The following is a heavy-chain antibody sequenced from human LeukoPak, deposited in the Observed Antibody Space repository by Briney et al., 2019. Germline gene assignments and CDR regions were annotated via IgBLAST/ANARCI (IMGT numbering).Heavy chain of an antibody. CDR3: AKDVFELRYFDGWFDP. CDR1: GFTFSSYA. CDR2: ISGSGGST. Sequence: PRGSLRLSCAASGFTFSSYAMSCVRRAPGKGLEWVSAISGSGGSTYYADSVKGRFTISRDNSKNTLYLEMNSLRAEDTAVYYCAKDVFELRYFDGWFDPWGQGTLVTVSS. D-gene: IGHD3-9*01. V-gene: IGHV3-23*01. J-gene: IGHJ5*02.